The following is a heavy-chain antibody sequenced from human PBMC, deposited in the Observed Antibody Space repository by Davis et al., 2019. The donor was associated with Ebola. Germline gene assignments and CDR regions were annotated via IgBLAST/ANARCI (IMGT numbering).Heavy chain of an antibody. Sequence: GGSLRLSCAASGFTFSSSWMAWVRQVPEKGLEWVANINQDGSDKHYVDSMKGRFTISRDNAKNSLYLQVNSLRVEDTAIYYCARPDRGAPVGRWGQGTLVTVSS. CDR2: INQDGSDK. D-gene: IGHD3-22*01. V-gene: IGHV3-7*03. J-gene: IGHJ4*02. CDR3: ARPDRGAPVGR. CDR1: GFTFSSSW.